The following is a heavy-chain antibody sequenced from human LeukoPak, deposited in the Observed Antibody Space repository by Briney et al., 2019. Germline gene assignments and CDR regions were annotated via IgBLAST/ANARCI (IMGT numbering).Heavy chain of an antibody. CDR1: GYTFTSYG. V-gene: IGHV1-18*01. J-gene: IGHJ5*02. CDR2: ISAYNGNT. D-gene: IGHD6-13*01. CDR3: ARVRQQLDRRWFDP. Sequence: GASVKVSCKASGYTFTSYGISWVRQAPGQGLEWMGWISAYNGNTNYAQKLQGRVTMTTDTSTSTAYMELRSLRSDGTAVYYCARVRQQLDRRWFDPWGQGTLVTVSS.